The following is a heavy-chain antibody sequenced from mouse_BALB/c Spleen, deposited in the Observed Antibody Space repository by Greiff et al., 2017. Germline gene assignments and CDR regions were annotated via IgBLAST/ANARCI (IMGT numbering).Heavy chain of an antibody. CDR2: ISDGGSYT. D-gene: IGHD1-1*01. CDR3: ARGSDYYGSSPYAY. J-gene: IGHJ3*01. CDR1: GFTFSDYY. V-gene: IGHV5-4*02. Sequence: EVQGVESGGGLVKPGGSLKLSCAASGFTFSDYYMYWVRQTPEKRLEWVATISDGGSYTYYPDSVKGRFTISRDNAKNNLYLQMSSLKSEDTAMYYCARGSDYYGSSPYAYWGQGTLVTVSA.